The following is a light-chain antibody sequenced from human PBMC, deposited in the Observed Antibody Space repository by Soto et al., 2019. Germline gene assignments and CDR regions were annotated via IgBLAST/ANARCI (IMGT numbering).Light chain of an antibody. J-gene: IGKJ1*01. V-gene: IGKV3-20*01. CDR3: QEHGSSPRR. CDR1: QSLSSNY. CDR2: GAS. Sequence: IVLTQSTGTLSLSPGERATLSCRASQSLSSNYLAWYQQRPGQAPRLLIYGASTRATGIPDRFSGSGSGTDFTLTISRLEPEDFAVYYCQEHGSSPRRFGQVGKV.